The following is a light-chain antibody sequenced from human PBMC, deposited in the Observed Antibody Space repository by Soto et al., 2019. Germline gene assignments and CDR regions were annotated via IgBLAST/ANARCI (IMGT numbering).Light chain of an antibody. Sequence: DNQMSQSPSSMSASVGDRVTITCRASQSIGSYVNWYQQKPGKAPQLLIFAASSLQSGVPSRFTGSGYGTDFTLTISSLQPEDFATYYCQQSYIIPRAFGQGTTVEIK. CDR1: QSIGSY. CDR3: QQSYIIPRA. J-gene: IGKJ1*01. CDR2: AAS. V-gene: IGKV1-39*01.